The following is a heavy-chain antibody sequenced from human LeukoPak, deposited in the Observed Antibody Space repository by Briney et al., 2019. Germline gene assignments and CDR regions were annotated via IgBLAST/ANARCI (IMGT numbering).Heavy chain of an antibody. V-gene: IGHV1-18*01. CDR2: ISANNGNT. CDR3: ARDSLYSSSSPEFDY. CDR1: GYTFTSYG. J-gene: IGHJ4*02. D-gene: IGHD6-6*01. Sequence: GASVKVSCKASGYTFTSYGISWVRQAPGQGFEWMGWISANNGNTNYAQKLQGRVTMTTDTSTSTAYMELRSLRSDDTAVYYCARDSLYSSSSPEFDYWGQGTLVTVSS.